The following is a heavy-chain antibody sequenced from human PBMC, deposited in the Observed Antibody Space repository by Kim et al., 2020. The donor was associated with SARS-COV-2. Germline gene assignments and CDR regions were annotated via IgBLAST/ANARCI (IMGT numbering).Heavy chain of an antibody. D-gene: IGHD4-4*01. CDR1: GGSIRSGGYY. V-gene: IGHV4-31*03. Sequence: SETLSLTCTVSGGSIRSGGYYWSWIRQHPGKGLEWIGYIYYSGSTYYNPSLKSRVTISVDTSKNQFSLKLSSVTAADTAVYYCARGVVTTFDYWGQGTLVTVSS. CDR3: ARGVVTTFDY. J-gene: IGHJ4*02. CDR2: IYYSGST.